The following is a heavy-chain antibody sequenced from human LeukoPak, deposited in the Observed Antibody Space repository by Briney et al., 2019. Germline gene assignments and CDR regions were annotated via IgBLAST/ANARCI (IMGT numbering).Heavy chain of an antibody. CDR2: ISAYNGNT. J-gene: IGHJ4*02. Sequence: ASVKVSCKASGYTFTSYGISWVRQAPGQGLEWMGWISAYNGNTNYAQKLQGRVTMTTDTSTSTAYMELRSLRSDDTAVYYCARDQATYGDYSSFDYWGQGTLVTVSS. CDR3: ARDQATYGDYSSFDY. D-gene: IGHD4-17*01. CDR1: GYTFTSYG. V-gene: IGHV1-18*01.